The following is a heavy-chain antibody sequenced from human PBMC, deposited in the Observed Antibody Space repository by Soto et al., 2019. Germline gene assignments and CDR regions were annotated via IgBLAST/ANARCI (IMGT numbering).Heavy chain of an antibody. CDR1: GGTFSSYA. D-gene: IGHD1-7*01. Sequence: QVQLVQSGAEVKKPGSSVKVSCKASGGTFSSYAISWVRQAPGQGLEWMGGIIPIFGTANYAQKFQGRVTITADESTSTAYMELSSLRSEDAAVYYCARVRGLNAPNWNYVWYYYGMDVWGQGTTVTVSS. CDR2: IIPIFGTA. CDR3: ARVRGLNAPNWNYVWYYYGMDV. V-gene: IGHV1-69*01. J-gene: IGHJ6*02.